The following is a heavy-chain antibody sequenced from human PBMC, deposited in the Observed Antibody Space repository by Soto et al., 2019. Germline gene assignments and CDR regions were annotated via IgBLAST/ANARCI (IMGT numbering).Heavy chain of an antibody. D-gene: IGHD6-6*01. Sequence: PGGSLRLSCAASGFAFTYTWMTWVRQAPGKGLEWVGRIKTKADGGTSDYAAPVQGRFIISRDDSKNTLYLQMNSLKTDDTAVYYCATERGYSISFTFDSWGQGT. CDR2: IKTKADGGTS. CDR1: GFAFTYTW. CDR3: ATERGYSISFTFDS. V-gene: IGHV3-15*07. J-gene: IGHJ4*02.